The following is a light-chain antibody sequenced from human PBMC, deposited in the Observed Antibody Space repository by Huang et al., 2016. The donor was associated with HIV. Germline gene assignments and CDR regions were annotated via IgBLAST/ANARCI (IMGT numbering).Light chain of an antibody. CDR2: KVS. CDR1: QSLLHSAGNTY. J-gene: IGKJ4*01. Sequence: DVVMTQSPLSLPVTLGQPASIYCRSSQSLLHSAGNTYVIWLQQRPGHSPRRLIDKVSNRDSGVPDRFSGSGSGSDFTRRISRVEPEDVGVYYCMQGTHWPLTFGGGTKVEIK. V-gene: IGKV2-30*02. CDR3: MQGTHWPLT.